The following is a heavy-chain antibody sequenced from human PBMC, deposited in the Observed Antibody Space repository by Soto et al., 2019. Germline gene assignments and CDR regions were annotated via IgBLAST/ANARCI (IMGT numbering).Heavy chain of an antibody. CDR3: ARDPPRGYSDDYEFYYYYGMDV. D-gene: IGHD5-12*01. J-gene: IGHJ6*02. V-gene: IGHV1-18*01. CDR2: ISAYNGNT. CDR1: GYTFTSYG. Sequence: QVQLVQSGAEVKKPGASVKVSCKASGYTFTSYGISWVRQAPGQGLEWMGWISAYNGNTNYAQKLQGRVTMTTDTSTSTAYMELRSLRSDDTAVYYYARDPPRGYSDDYEFYYYYGMDVWGQGTTVTVSS.